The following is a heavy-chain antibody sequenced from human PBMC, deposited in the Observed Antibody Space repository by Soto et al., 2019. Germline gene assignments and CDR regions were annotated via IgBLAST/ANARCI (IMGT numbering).Heavy chain of an antibody. CDR2: ISYDGSNK. V-gene: IGHV3-30*18. CDR3: AKGKVPWEVLRPFDY. J-gene: IGHJ4*02. CDR1: GFTFSSFG. D-gene: IGHD1-26*01. Sequence: QVQLMESGGGVVQPGRSLRLSCVASGFTFSSFGMHWVRQAPGKGLEWVTFISYDGSNKYYADSVKGRFTISRDNSKTTLYLQMNSLRTEDTAVYYCAKGKVPWEVLRPFDYWGQGTLVTVSS.